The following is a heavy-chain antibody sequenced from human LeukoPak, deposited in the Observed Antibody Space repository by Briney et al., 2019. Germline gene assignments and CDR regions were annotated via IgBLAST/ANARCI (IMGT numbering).Heavy chain of an antibody. CDR2: IIGTSSDT. D-gene: IGHD3-10*01. V-gene: IGHV3-23*01. CDR3: ARNLPGNYFDL. J-gene: IGHJ2*01. CDR1: GFTFRNYA. Sequence: GGSLRLSCAASGFTFRNYAMSWVRQAPGKGLEWVSIIGTSSDTYYVDSVKGRFTISRDNPKNMVYLQMNSLRAEDTAIFFCARNLPGNYFDLGGRSTLLTVSS.